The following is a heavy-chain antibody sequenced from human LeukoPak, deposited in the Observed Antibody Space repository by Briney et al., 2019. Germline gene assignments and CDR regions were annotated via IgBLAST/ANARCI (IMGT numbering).Heavy chain of an antibody. V-gene: IGHV3-21*01. CDR1: GFTFSSYS. Sequence: KPGGSLRLSCAASGFTFSSYSMNWVRQAPGKGLEWVSSISSSSSYIYYADSVKGRFTISRDNAKNSLYLQMNSLRAEDTAVYYCAKNFGSGNYYYYGMDVWGQGTTVTVSS. CDR2: ISSSSSYI. J-gene: IGHJ6*02. D-gene: IGHD3-10*01. CDR3: AKNFGSGNYYYYGMDV.